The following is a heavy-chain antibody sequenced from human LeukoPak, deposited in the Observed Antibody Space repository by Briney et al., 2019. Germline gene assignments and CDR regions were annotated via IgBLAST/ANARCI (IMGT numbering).Heavy chain of an antibody. CDR1: GFSVSSKY. J-gene: IGHJ4*02. CDR3: AGGQMFTSGGFEY. CDR2: IYTGGTT. Sequence: PGGSLRLSCAASGFSVSSKYMSWVRQAPGKGLEWVSVIYTGGTTYYADSVKGRFTISRDNSKNTLYLQMNSLRAEDTALYYCAGGQMFTSGGFEYWGQGALSPSPQ. V-gene: IGHV3-53*01. D-gene: IGHD6-19*01.